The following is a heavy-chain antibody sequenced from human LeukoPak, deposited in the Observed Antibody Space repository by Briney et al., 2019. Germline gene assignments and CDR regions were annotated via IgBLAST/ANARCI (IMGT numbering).Heavy chain of an antibody. D-gene: IGHD6-6*01. CDR1: GFTFSSYE. CDR3: ARNDYSTSSYFY. Sequence: GGSLRLSCAASGFTFSSYEMNWVRQAPGKGLEWVSYISSGGSAIYYADSVKGRFTISRDNAKNSLYLQMNSLRAEDTAVYYCARNDYSTSSYFYWGQGTLVTVSS. V-gene: IGHV3-48*03. J-gene: IGHJ4*02. CDR2: ISSGGSAI.